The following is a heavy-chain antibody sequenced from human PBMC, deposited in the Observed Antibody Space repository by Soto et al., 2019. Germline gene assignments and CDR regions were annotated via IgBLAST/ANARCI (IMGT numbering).Heavy chain of an antibody. CDR1: GFTFSSYS. D-gene: IGHD4-17*01. CDR3: ARYDYGSNGGAFDI. Sequence: PGGSLRLSCAASGFTFSSYSMNWVRQAPGKGLEWVSYISSSSSTIYFADSVKGRFTISRDNAKNSLCLQMNSLRAEDTAVYYCARYDYGSNGGAFDIWGQGTMVTVSS. CDR2: ISSSSSTI. J-gene: IGHJ3*02. V-gene: IGHV3-48*01.